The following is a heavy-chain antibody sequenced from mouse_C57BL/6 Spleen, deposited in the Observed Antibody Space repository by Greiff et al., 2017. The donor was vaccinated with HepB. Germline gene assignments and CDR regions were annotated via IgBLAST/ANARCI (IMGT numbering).Heavy chain of an antibody. D-gene: IGHD2-4*01. V-gene: IGHV1-76*01. CDR2: IYPGSGNT. Sequence: VQLQQSGAELVRPGASVKLSCKASGYTFTDYYITWVKQRPGQGLEWIARIYPGSGNTYYNEKFKGKATLTAEKSSSTAYMQLSSLTSEDSAVYFCARERDYDYDDGDPYYYAMDYWGQGTSVTVSS. J-gene: IGHJ4*01. CDR1: GYTFTDYY. CDR3: ARERDYDYDDGDPYYYAMDY.